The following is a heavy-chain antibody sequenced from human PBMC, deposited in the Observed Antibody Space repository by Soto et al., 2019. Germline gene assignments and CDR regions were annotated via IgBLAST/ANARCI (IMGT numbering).Heavy chain of an antibody. J-gene: IGHJ5*02. Sequence: TLSLTCAISGDSVSSNTASWNWIRQSPSRGLEWLGRTYFRSKWYNDYAVSLKSRIIINPGTSNNLFSLQLNSLTPEDTAVYFCAKGDNLGPKTGYAFDPWGQGIMVTVSS. V-gene: IGHV6-1*01. D-gene: IGHD5-12*01. CDR1: GDSVSSNTAS. CDR3: AKGDNLGPKTGYAFDP. CDR2: TYFRSKWYN.